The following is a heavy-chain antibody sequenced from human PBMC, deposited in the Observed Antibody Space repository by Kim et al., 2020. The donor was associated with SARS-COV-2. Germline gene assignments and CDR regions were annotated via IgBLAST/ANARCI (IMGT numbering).Heavy chain of an antibody. D-gene: IGHD3-10*01. CDR1: GFTFSSYW. CDR3: ARDPDYYGSGSYYTTPYYYGMDV. V-gene: IGHV3-74*01. J-gene: IGHJ6*02. CDR2: INSDGSST. Sequence: GGSLRLSCAASGFTFSSYWMHWVRQAPGKGLVWVSRINSDGSSTSYADSVKGRFTISRDNAKNTLYLQMNSLRAEDTAVYYCARDPDYYGSGSYYTTPYYYGMDVWGQGTTVTVSS.